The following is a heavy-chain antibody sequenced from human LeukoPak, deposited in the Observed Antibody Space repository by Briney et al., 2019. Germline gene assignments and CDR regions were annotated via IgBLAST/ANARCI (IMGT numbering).Heavy chain of an antibody. Sequence: GGSLRLSCAASGFTFSSYAMHWVRQAPGKGLEYVSAISSNGGSTYYANSVKGRFTISRDNSKNTLYLQMGSLRAEDMAVYYCARGGVGYYKENWFDPWGQGTLVTVSS. CDR2: ISSNGGST. J-gene: IGHJ5*02. V-gene: IGHV3-64*01. D-gene: IGHD3-9*01. CDR1: GFTFSSYA. CDR3: ARGGVGYYKENWFDP.